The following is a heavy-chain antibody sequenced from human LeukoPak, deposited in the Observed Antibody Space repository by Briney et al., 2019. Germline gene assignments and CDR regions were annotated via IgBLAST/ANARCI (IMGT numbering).Heavy chain of an antibody. CDR2: IYSDGST. CDR1: GFTVSSNY. D-gene: IGHD5-18*01. CDR3: AKDFDVDTAIISYFDC. J-gene: IGHJ4*02. Sequence: GGSLRLSCAASGFTVSSNYMSWVRQAPGKGLEWVSLIYSDGSTYYADSVKGRFTISRDTSKNTLYLQMNSLRAEDTAVYFCAKDFDVDTAIISYFDCWGQGTLVTVSS. V-gene: IGHV3-66*01.